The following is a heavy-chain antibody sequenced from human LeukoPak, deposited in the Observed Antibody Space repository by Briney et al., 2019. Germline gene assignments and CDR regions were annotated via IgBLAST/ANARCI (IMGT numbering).Heavy chain of an antibody. Sequence: PSETLSLTCTVSAGSISSSSYYWGWIRQPPGKGLEGIGSIYYSGSTYYNPSLKSRVTISVDTSKNQFSLKLSSVTAADTAVYYCARQLEWELLRGEEFDYWGQGTLVTVSS. CDR1: AGSISSSSYY. D-gene: IGHD1-26*01. J-gene: IGHJ4*02. CDR2: IYYSGST. CDR3: ARQLEWELLRGEEFDY. V-gene: IGHV4-39*01.